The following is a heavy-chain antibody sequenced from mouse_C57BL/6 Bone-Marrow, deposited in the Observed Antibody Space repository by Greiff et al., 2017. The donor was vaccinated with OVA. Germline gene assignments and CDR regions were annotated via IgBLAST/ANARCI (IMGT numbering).Heavy chain of an antibody. V-gene: IGHV1-39*01. CDR1: GYSFTDYN. Sequence: VQLQQSGPELVKPGASVKISCKASGYSFTDYNMNWVKQSNGKSLEWIGVINPNYGTTSYNQTFKGKATLTVDQSSSTAYMQLNRLTSADSAVEDCARDCVGEYEDAMDYWGQGTSVTVSS. CDR2: INPNYGTT. J-gene: IGHJ4*01. CDR3: ARDCVGEYEDAMDY. D-gene: IGHD2-10*02.